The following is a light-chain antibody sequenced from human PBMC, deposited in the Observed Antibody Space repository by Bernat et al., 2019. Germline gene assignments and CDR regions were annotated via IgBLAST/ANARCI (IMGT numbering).Light chain of an antibody. CDR2: GAS. Sequence: EIVMTQSPVTLSVSPGERVTVSCRASQSNGNNIAWYQHKPGQAPRLLIFGASSRATGISGRFSGSGFGTDFTLTISSLQSEDSALYYCQQYNDWPPWTFVQGTRIEIK. J-gene: IGKJ1*01. V-gene: IGKV3-15*01. CDR1: QSNGNN. CDR3: QQYNDWPPWT.